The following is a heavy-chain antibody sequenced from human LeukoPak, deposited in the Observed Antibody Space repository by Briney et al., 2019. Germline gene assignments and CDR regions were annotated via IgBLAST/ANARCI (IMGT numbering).Heavy chain of an antibody. CDR2: IYYSGST. J-gene: IGHJ5*02. CDR3: ARGMTTVTTGWFDP. CDR1: GGSISSYY. V-gene: IGHV4-59*01. D-gene: IGHD4-17*01. Sequence: SETLSLTCTVAGGSISSYYWSWIRQPPGKGLEWSGYIYYSGSTNYNPSLKSRVTISVATSKNQFSLKLSSVTAADTAVYYCARGMTTVTTGWFDPWGQGTLVTVSS.